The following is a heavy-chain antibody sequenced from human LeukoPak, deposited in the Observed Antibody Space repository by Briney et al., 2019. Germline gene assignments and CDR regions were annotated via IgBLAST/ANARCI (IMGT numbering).Heavy chain of an antibody. D-gene: IGHD3-9*01. CDR1: GFTFSSHG. CDR2: IRNDGSDK. V-gene: IGHV3-30*02. Sequence: GGSLRLSCGASGFTFSSHGMHWVRQAPGRGLEWVAFIRNDGSDKYYADSVKGRFTISRDNSKNTLSVQMNSLRVQDTAVYYCVRDADWSFDYWGQGTLLTVSS. CDR3: VRDADWSFDY. J-gene: IGHJ4*02.